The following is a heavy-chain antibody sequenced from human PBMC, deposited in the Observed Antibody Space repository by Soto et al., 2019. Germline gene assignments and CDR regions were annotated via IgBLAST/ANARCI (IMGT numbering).Heavy chain of an antibody. J-gene: IGHJ4*02. CDR1: GFTFSSYA. D-gene: IGHD1-1*01. Sequence: EVPLLESGGGLVQPGGSLRLSCAASGFTFSSYAMTWVRQAPGKGLEWVSTISGGGGTTFYADSVKGRFTISRDNSKNTLYLQMNSLRAEDTAVYYCAKGMPTTWTGFDYWGQGTLVTVSS. CDR3: AKGMPTTWTGFDY. V-gene: IGHV3-23*01. CDR2: ISGGGGTT.